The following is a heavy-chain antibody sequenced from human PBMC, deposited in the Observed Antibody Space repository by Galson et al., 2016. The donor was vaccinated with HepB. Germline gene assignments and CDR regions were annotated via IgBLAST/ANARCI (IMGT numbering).Heavy chain of an antibody. CDR3: VGGLRDRGYHYYMDV. CDR2: TYYMSKWYN. J-gene: IGHJ6*03. D-gene: IGHD3-16*01. Sequence: CAISGDSVSGHTSVWNWIRQSPSRGLEWLGRTYYMSKWYNDYAVFVKSRITINSDTSKNQFSLQLNSVTPEDTAVYYCVGGLRDRGYHYYMDVWGKGTTVTVSS. CDR1: GDSVSGHTSV. V-gene: IGHV6-1*01.